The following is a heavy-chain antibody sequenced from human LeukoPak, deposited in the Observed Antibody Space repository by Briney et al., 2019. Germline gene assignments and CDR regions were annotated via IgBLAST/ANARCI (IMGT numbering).Heavy chain of an antibody. Sequence: GASLRLSCAASGFTFSSYWMTWVRQAPGKGLEWVANIKQDGSQKYYVDSVRGRFTISRDNAKNSLYLQMNSLRAEDTAVYYCARDWTTVVTRDAFDIWGQGTMVTVSS. CDR3: ARDWTTVVTRDAFDI. CDR1: GFTFSSYW. V-gene: IGHV3-7*01. D-gene: IGHD4-23*01. J-gene: IGHJ3*02. CDR2: IKQDGSQK.